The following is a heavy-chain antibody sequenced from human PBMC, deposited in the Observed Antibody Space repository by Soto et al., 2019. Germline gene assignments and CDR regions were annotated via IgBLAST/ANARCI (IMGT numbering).Heavy chain of an antibody. J-gene: IGHJ5*02. CDR2: IFHSGST. Sequence: VQLHESGPGLVKASGTLSLTCAVSGDSISNFHWWTWLRQPPGRGLEWIGEIFHSGSTTYNPSLTRRVTTSADKSTNQFSLTLNAVTAADTAVSYCARYGGEGLQSGGGWVAPWGPGILVIVSS. CDR3: ARYGGEGLQSGGGWVAP. CDR1: GDSISNFHW. V-gene: IGHV4-4*02. D-gene: IGHD1-26*01.